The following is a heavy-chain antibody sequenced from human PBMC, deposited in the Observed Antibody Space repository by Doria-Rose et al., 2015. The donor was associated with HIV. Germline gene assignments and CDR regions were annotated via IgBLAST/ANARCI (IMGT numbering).Heavy chain of an antibody. J-gene: IGHJ4*02. V-gene: IGHV2-26*01. Sequence: QITLKESGPVLVKPTETLTPTCTVSGVSLSSPGMGVSWIRQPPGKALEWLANIFSDDERSYKSSLKCRLTICSGTSKSRVVLTMTDMDPVDTATYYCARIKSSRWYHKYYFDFWGQGPLVIVSA. CDR3: ARIKSSRWYHKYYFDF. D-gene: IGHD6-13*01. CDR1: GVSLSSPGMG. CDR2: IFSDDER.